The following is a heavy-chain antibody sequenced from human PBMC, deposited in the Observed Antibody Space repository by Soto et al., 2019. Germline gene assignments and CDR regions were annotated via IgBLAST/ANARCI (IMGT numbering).Heavy chain of an antibody. V-gene: IGHV4-59*01. CDR1: GGSISSYY. J-gene: IGHJ6*02. CDR2: IYYSGST. D-gene: IGHD3-3*01. Sequence: QVQLQESGPGLVKPSETLSLTCTVSGGSISSYYWSWIRQPPGKGLEWIGYIYYSGSTNYNPSLKSRVTISVDTSKNQFSLKLSSVTAADTAVYYCARGPDFWSGYGMDVWGQGTTVTVSS. CDR3: ARGPDFWSGYGMDV.